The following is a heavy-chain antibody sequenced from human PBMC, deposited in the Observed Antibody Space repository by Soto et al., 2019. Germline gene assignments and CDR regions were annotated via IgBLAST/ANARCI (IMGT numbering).Heavy chain of an antibody. J-gene: IGHJ6*02. CDR1: GFTFSSYG. Sequence: QVQLVESGGGVVQPGRSLRLSCAASGFTFSSYGMHWVRQAPGKGLEWVAVISYDGSNKYYADSVKGRFTISRDNSKNTLYLQMNSLRAEDTAVYYCAKDSPPPSTTVTTNYYYYGMDVWGQGTTVTVSS. CDR3: AKDSPPPSTTVTTNYYYYGMDV. V-gene: IGHV3-30*18. D-gene: IGHD4-17*01. CDR2: ISYDGSNK.